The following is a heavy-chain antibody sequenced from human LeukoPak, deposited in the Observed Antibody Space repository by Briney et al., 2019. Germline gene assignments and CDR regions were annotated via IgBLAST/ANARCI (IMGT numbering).Heavy chain of an antibody. Sequence: PGGSLRLSCAASGFIVSSNYMSWVRQAPGKGLEWVSVIYSGGSTYYADSVEGRFTISRDNSKNTLYLQMNSLGAEDTAVYYCARTSADYGEVLFDYWGQGTLVTVSS. CDR3: ARTSADYGEVLFDY. V-gene: IGHV3-53*01. D-gene: IGHD4/OR15-4a*01. CDR1: GFIVSSNY. J-gene: IGHJ4*02. CDR2: IYSGGST.